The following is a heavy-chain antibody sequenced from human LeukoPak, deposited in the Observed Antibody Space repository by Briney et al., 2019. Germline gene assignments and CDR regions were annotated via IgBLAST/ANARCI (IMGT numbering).Heavy chain of an antibody. J-gene: IGHJ4*02. D-gene: IGHD2-2*01. CDR1: GFTFSDHF. V-gene: IGHV3-72*01. Sequence: GGSLRLSCAASGFTFSDHFLDWVRQAPGKGLEWVGRTRNKAHNHTTSYAASVQGRFTISRHASKKLMYLHVNSLKTEDTAVYFCVRDQGRPGDYWAQGTLVSVSS. CDR2: TRNKAHNHTT. CDR3: VRDQGRPGDY.